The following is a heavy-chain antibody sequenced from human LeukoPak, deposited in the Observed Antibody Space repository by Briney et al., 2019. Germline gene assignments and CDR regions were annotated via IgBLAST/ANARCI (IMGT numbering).Heavy chain of an antibody. CDR3: ARDLDIVATAY. D-gene: IGHD5-12*01. CDR1: GFTFNTYT. V-gene: IGHV3-21*01. CDR2: ISSSSSYI. J-gene: IGHJ4*02. Sequence: GGSLRLSCAASGFTFNTYTMNWVRQAPGKGLEWVSSISSSSSYIYYVDSVKGRFTISRDNAKNSLYLQMNSLRADDTAVYYCARDLDIVATAYWGQGTLVTVSS.